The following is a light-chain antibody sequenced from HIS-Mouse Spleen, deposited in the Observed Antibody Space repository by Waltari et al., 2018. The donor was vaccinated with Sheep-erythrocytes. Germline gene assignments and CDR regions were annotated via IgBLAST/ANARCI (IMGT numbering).Light chain of an antibody. Sequence: LTQPPSASGSPGPSVTISCTGTSSDVGGYNDVSWYQQHPGKAPKLMIYEVSKRPSGVPDRFSGSKSGNTASLTVSGLQAEDEADYYCSSYAGSNNYVFGTGTKVTVL. CDR1: SSDVGGYND. CDR2: EVS. CDR3: SSYAGSNNYV. V-gene: IGLV2-8*01. J-gene: IGLJ1*01.